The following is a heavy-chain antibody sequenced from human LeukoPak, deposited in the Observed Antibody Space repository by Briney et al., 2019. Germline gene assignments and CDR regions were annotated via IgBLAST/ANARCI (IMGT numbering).Heavy chain of an antibody. CDR1: GYRFTNYW. CDR3: ARALYGTGTVDY. CDR2: IYPGDSDT. Sequence: GESLKISCKGSGYRFTNYWIGWVRQMPGKGLEWMGIIYPGDSDTRYSPSFQGQVTISGDKSINTVYLQWSGLQASDTAMYYCARALYGTGTVDYWGQGTLVTVSS. J-gene: IGHJ4*02. D-gene: IGHD1-1*01. V-gene: IGHV5-51*01.